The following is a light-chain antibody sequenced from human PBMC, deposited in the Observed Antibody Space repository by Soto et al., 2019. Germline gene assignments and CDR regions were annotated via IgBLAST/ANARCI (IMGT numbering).Light chain of an antibody. J-gene: IGKJ5*01. CDR1: QSVSNNY. CDR2: GAS. CDR3: QQRSNWPPVIT. Sequence: EIVLTQSPGTLSLSPGERATLSCRASQSVSNNYLAWYQQKPGQAPRLLIYGASSRATGIPDRFSGSGSGTDFTLTISRLEPEDFAVYYCQQRSNWPPVITFGQGTRLEIK. V-gene: IGKV3D-20*02.